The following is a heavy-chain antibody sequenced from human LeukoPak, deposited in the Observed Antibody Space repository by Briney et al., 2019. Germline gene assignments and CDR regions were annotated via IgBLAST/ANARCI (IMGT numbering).Heavy chain of an antibody. Sequence: SQTLSLTCAISGDSVSSNSAAWNWIRQSPSRGLEWLGRTYYRSKGYNDYAVSVKSRITINPDTSKNQFSLQLNSVTPEDTAVYYCARGPVVWCCSGGSCYGPGAFDIWGQGTMVTVSS. V-gene: IGHV6-1*01. D-gene: IGHD2-15*01. J-gene: IGHJ3*02. CDR1: GDSVSSNSAA. CDR2: TYYRSKGYN. CDR3: ARGPVVWCCSGGSCYGPGAFDI.